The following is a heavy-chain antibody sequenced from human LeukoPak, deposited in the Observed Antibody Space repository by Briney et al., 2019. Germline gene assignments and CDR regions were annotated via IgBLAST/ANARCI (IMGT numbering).Heavy chain of an antibody. CDR3: ARGGVGTHWFDP. CDR1: GGSISGSY. V-gene: IGHV4-59*01. CDR2: IYYSGNT. D-gene: IGHD3-3*01. Sequence: SETLSLTCTVSGGSISGSYWSWIRQPPGEGLEWIGYIYYSGNTNYNPSLKSRVTISVDTSKNQFSLKLSSVTAADTAVYYCARGGVGTHWFDPWGQGTLVTVSS. J-gene: IGHJ5*02.